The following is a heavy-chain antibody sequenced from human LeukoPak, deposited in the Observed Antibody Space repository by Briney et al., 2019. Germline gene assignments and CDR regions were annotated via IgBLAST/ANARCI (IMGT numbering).Heavy chain of an antibody. CDR2: IYYSGST. CDR1: GGSISSSSYY. V-gene: IGHV4-39*01. CDR3: ARGELLWGYWYFDL. Sequence: SETLSLTCTVSGGSISSSSYYWGWIRQPPGTGLEWVGSIYYSGSTYYNPPLKSRVTISVDTSKNQFSLKLSSVTAADTAVYYCARGELLWGYWYFDLWGRSTLVTVSS. D-gene: IGHD1-26*01. J-gene: IGHJ2*01.